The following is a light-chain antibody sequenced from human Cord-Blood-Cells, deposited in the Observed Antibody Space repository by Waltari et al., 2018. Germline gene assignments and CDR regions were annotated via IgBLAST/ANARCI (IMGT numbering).Light chain of an antibody. CDR3: SSYTSSSTLV. CDR1: SSDVGGYNY. Sequence: QSALTQPASVSGSPGQSITISCTGTSSDVGGYNYVSWYQQHPGKAPKLMIYEVSNRPSGVSNRFSGSKSGNPASLTISGLQAEDEADYYCSSYTSSSTLVFGTGTMVTVL. J-gene: IGLJ1*01. V-gene: IGLV2-14*01. CDR2: EVS.